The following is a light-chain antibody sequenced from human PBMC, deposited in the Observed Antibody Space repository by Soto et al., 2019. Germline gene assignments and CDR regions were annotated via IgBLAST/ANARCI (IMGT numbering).Light chain of an antibody. CDR3: QQYDSSPFT. Sequence: EIVLTQSPGTLSLSRGERATLSCRASQSVSSSYLAWYQQKPGQAPMLLIYGASSRDTGIPDRFSGGGSGTDFTLTITRLEPEDFAVYYCQQYDSSPFTFGPGTKVDIK. CDR1: QSVSSSY. CDR2: GAS. J-gene: IGKJ3*01. V-gene: IGKV3-20*01.